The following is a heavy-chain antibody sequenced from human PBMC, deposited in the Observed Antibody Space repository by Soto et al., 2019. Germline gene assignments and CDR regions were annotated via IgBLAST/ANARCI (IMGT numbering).Heavy chain of an antibody. CDR3: ARGRGYSGQRRGWFDP. J-gene: IGHJ5*02. CDR1: GGSISTYY. V-gene: IGHV4-59*01. CDR2: IYYSGRT. Sequence: QLQLQESGPGLVKPSETLSLTCTVSGGSISTYYWNWVRQPPGKGLEWIGDIYYSGRTNYNPSIKSRVAISVDMSKNQFSLNLSSVTPADTAVYYCARGRGYSGQRRGWFDPGGQGTMVTVSS. D-gene: IGHD5-12*01.